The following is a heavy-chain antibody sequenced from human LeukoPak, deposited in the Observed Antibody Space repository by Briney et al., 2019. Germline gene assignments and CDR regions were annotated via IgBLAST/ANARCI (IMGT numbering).Heavy chain of an antibody. J-gene: IGHJ4*02. V-gene: IGHV3-23*01. CDR3: AKVPYSSGWYYFDY. D-gene: IGHD6-19*01. CDR2: ISGSGGST. CDR1: GFTFSSYA. Sequence: PGGSLRLSCAASGFTFSSYAMSWVRQAPGKGLEWVSTISGSGGSTYYADSVKGRFSVSRDNSKNTLYLHMNSLRAEDTAVYYCAKVPYSSGWYYFDYWGQGTLVTVSS.